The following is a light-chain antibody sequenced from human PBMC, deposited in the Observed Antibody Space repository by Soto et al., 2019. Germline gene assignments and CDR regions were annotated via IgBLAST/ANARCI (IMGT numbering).Light chain of an antibody. CDR3: QQYRSYPIT. CDR2: KAS. J-gene: IGKJ5*01. CDR1: QSLSSW. V-gene: IGKV1-5*03. Sequence: DIQMTQSTSTLSASVGDRVTITCRASQSLSSWLAWYQQKPGKAPKSLIYKASSLESGVPSRFSGSGSGTEFTLTISSLQPDDFATYYCQQYRSYPITFGQGTRLEIK.